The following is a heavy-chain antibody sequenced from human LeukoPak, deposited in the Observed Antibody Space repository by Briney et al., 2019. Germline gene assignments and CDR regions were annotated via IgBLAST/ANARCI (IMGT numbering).Heavy chain of an antibody. J-gene: IGHJ4*02. V-gene: IGHV4-61*01. D-gene: IGHD3-22*01. Sequence: SGTLSLTCTVSGGSISSSSYYWSWIRQSPGKGLEWIGYIYDSVNTNYNPSLESRVTISVDTSKKQFSLKLTSVTAADTAVYYCARVRRYYDSSGYPSRLFDYWGQGTLVTVSS. CDR2: IYDSVNT. CDR1: GGSISSSSYY. CDR3: ARVRRYYDSSGYPSRLFDY.